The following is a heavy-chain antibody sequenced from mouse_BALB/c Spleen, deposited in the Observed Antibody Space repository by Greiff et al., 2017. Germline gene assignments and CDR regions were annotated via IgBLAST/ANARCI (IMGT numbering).Heavy chain of an antibody. V-gene: IGHV2-6-7*01. CDR3: ARVLRAYYYAMDY. J-gene: IGHJ4*01. CDR2: IWGDGST. Sequence: QVQLKESGPGLVAPSQSLSITCTVSGFSLTGYGVNWVRQPPGKGLEWLGMIWGDGSTDYNSALKSRLSISKDNSKSQVFLKMNSLQTDDTARYYCARVLRAYYYAMDYWGQGTSVTVSA. D-gene: IGHD1-1*01. CDR1: GFSLTGYG.